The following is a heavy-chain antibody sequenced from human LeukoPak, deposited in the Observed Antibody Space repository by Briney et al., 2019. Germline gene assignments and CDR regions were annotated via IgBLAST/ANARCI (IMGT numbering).Heavy chain of an antibody. D-gene: IGHD2-2*01. Sequence: PGGSLRLSCAASGFTFSSYEMNWVRPAPGKGLEWVSYISSSGSTIYYADSVKGRFTISGDNAKNSLYLQMNSLRDEDTAVYYCARGNRYCSSTSCYLLGYWGQGTLVTVSS. J-gene: IGHJ4*02. CDR3: ARGNRYCSSTSCYLLGY. CDR2: ISSSGSTI. CDR1: GFTFSSYE. V-gene: IGHV3-48*03.